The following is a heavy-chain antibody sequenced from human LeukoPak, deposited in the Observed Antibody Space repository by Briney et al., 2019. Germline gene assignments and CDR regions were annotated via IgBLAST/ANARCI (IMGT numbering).Heavy chain of an antibody. CDR2: IYPGDSDT. D-gene: IGHD3-3*01. CDR3: ARHKNWNWRSDTFNM. J-gene: IGHJ3*02. CDR1: GYSFTSYW. Sequence: GESLKISCKGSGYSFTSYWIGWVRQMPGKGLEWMGIIYPGDSDTRYSPSFQGQVTISADKSISTAYLQWSSLKASDTAIYYCARHKNWNWRSDTFNMWGQGTMVTVSS. V-gene: IGHV5-51*01.